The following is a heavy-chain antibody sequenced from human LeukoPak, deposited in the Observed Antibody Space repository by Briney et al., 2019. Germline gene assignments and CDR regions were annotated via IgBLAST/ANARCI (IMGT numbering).Heavy chain of an antibody. CDR1: GGSISSGDYY. V-gene: IGHV4-30-4*08. CDR3: ARGVGGFWSGATWFDP. Sequence: SETLSITCSDSGGSISSGDYYWSWIRQPPRKDLEWIGNIYNRRRTYYNPSLKSRVSISADTSKKHFSLKMSSVSAADTAVYYCARGVGGFWSGATWFDPWGQGTLVTVSS. CDR2: IYNRRRT. D-gene: IGHD3-3*01. J-gene: IGHJ5*02.